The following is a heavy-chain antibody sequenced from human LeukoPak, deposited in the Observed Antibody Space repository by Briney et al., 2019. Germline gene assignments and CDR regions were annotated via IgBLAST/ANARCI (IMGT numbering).Heavy chain of an antibody. Sequence: ASVKVSCKASGYTFTNYDINWVRQATGQGLEWMGYMNPNSGNTGYAQKFQDRVTITSDISISTAYMELSSLRSDDTAVYYCAREGLDYWGQGTLVTVSS. V-gene: IGHV1-8*03. CDR1: GYTFTNYD. J-gene: IGHJ4*02. CDR2: MNPNSGNT. CDR3: AREGLDY.